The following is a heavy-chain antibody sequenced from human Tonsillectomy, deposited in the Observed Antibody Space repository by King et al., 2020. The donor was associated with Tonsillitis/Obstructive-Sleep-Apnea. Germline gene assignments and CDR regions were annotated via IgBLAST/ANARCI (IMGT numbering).Heavy chain of an antibody. D-gene: IGHD3-3*01. CDR3: ARWYDFWGMDV. CDR2: IYSDGRT. V-gene: IGHV3-53*01. Sequence: VQLVESGGGLIQPGGSLRVSCAASGFTVSDNYMIWVRQAPGKGLEWVSVIYSDGRTYYADSVKGRFTISRDKSKNTLYFQMNSLRAEDTAVYYCARWYDFWGMDVWSKGTTVTVCS. J-gene: IGHJ6*03. CDR1: GFTVSDNY.